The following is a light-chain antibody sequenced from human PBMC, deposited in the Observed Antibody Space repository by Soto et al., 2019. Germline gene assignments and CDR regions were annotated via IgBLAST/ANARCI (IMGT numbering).Light chain of an antibody. Sequence: DIQMTQSPSSVSASVGDTVTITCRASRGVGVWLGWYQQKPGRAPHLLIYGASGLQVGVPSRFSGSVSGADFTLTISNLQPEDFATYYCQQAYSHPITFGGGTKVEIK. CDR3: QQAYSHPIT. V-gene: IGKV1-12*01. J-gene: IGKJ4*01. CDR2: GAS. CDR1: RGVGVW.